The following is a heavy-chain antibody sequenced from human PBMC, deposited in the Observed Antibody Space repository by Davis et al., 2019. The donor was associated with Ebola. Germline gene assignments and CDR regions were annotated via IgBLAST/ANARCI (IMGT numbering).Heavy chain of an antibody. V-gene: IGHV1-8*02. Sequence: ASVKVSCKASGYTFTNYDINWVRQAPGQGPEWMGWMNPSSGNRGYAQKFQGRLTVTRDTSISTAYMELSALTSDDTAVYYCARDHNWGPDYWGQGTLVTVSS. CDR2: MNPSSGNR. CDR3: ARDHNWGPDY. J-gene: IGHJ4*02. D-gene: IGHD7-27*01. CDR1: GYTFTNYD.